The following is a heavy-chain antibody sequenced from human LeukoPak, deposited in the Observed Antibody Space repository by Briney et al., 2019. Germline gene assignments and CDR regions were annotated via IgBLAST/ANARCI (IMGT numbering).Heavy chain of an antibody. J-gene: IGHJ3*02. CDR3: ARLITIFGVVKGPFDI. Sequence: GESLKISCKGSGSSFTSYWIGWVRQMPGKGLDWMGIIYPGDSDTRYSPSFQSQVTMSADKAISTAYLQWSSLKASDTAMYYCARLITIFGVVKGPFDIWGRGTLVTVSS. V-gene: IGHV5-51*01. CDR2: IYPGDSDT. CDR1: GSSFTSYW. D-gene: IGHD3-3*01.